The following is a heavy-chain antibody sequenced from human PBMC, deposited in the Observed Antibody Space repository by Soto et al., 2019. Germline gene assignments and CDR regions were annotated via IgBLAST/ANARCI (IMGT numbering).Heavy chain of an antibody. CDR3: ARGGYCDTTTCYRLNAFDV. V-gene: IGHV3-48*03. D-gene: IGHD2-2*01. CDR2: ISPSGST. Sequence: GGSLRLSCAVSGLTFSSYEMNWVRQAPEKGLEWVSFISPSGSTIYADSVKGRFTISRDNAKNSLYLQMNSLRAEDTAVYYCARGGYCDTTTCYRLNAFDVWGQGTVVTVSS. J-gene: IGHJ3*01. CDR1: GLTFSSYE.